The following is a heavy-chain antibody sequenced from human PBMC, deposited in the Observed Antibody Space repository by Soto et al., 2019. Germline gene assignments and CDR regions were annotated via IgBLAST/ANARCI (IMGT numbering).Heavy chain of an antibody. D-gene: IGHD3-10*01. CDR3: ARKTGAKYYYYYYGMDV. CDR1: GGSVSSGSYY. Sequence: PSETLSRTCTVSGGSVSSGSYYWSWIRQPPGKGLEWIGYIYYSGSTNYNPSLKSRVTISVDTSKNQFSLKLSSVTAADTAVYYCARKTGAKYYYYYYGMDVWGQGTTVTVSS. J-gene: IGHJ6*02. V-gene: IGHV4-61*01. CDR2: IYYSGST.